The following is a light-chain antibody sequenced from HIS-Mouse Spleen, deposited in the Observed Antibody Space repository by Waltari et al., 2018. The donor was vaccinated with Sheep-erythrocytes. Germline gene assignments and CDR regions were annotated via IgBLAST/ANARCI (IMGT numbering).Light chain of an antibody. CDR2: WAS. Sequence: DIVMTQSPDSLAVSLGERATINCKSSQSVLYSSNNKNYLAWYQHKPGQPPKLLIYWASTRESWVPDRFSGSGSWTDFTLTISSLQAEDVAVYYCQQYYSTLLTFGGGTKVEIK. CDR1: QSVLYSSNNKNY. J-gene: IGKJ4*01. V-gene: IGKV4-1*01. CDR3: QQYYSTLLT.